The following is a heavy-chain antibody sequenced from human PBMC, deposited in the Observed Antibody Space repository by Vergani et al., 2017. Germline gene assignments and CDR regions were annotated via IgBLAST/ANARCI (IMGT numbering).Heavy chain of an antibody. V-gene: IGHV4-34*01. J-gene: IGHJ6*03. CDR2: INHSGST. D-gene: IGHD1-1*01. CDR3: ARCVRYSQSLYYYMDV. Sequence: QVQLQQWGAGLLKPSETLSLTCAVYGGSFSGYYWSWIRQPPGKGLEWIGEINHSGSTNYNPSLKSRVTISVDTSKNQFSLKLSSVTAADTAVYYCARCVRYSQSLYYYMDVWGKGTTVTVSS. CDR1: GGSFSGYY.